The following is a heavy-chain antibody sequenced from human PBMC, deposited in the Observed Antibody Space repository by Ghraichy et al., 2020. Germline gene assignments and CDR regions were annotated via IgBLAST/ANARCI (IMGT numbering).Heavy chain of an antibody. CDR2: NSHSGIT. Sequence: NSHSGITNYNPSLKSRVTISLDTSENQFSLKLSSVTAADTAVDYCARLSIFGVGDGEQTKYDYYGFDVW. J-gene: IGHJ6*01. CDR3: ARLSIFGVGDGEQTKYDYYGFDV. D-gene: IGHD3-3*02. V-gene: IGHV4-34*01.